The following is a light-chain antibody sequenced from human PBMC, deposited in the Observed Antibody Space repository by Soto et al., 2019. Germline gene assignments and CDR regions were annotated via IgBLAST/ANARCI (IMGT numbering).Light chain of an antibody. CDR2: EVS. CDR1: SSDVGGYNY. V-gene: IGLV2-8*01. CDR3: SSYGGTNSLKV. Sequence: QSVLTQPPSASGSPGQSVTISCTGTSSDVGGYNYVSWYQQHPGKAPKVMMYEVSKRPSGVPDRFSGSKSGNTASLTVSGLPAEDEADYYCSSYGGTNSLKVFGGGTQVTVL. J-gene: IGLJ2*01.